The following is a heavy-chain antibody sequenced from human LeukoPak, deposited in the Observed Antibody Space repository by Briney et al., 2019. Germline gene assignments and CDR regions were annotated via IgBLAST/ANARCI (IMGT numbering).Heavy chain of an antibody. CDR2: INHSGST. Sequence: PSETLSLTCAVYGGSFSGYYWSWIRQPPGKGLEWIGEINHSGSTNYNPSLKSRVTISVDTSKNQFSLKLSSVTAADTAVYYCERGVIFDYWGKGTTVTVSS. V-gene: IGHV4-34*01. D-gene: IGHD3-9*01. CDR1: GGSFSGYY. J-gene: IGHJ6*03. CDR3: ERGVIFDY.